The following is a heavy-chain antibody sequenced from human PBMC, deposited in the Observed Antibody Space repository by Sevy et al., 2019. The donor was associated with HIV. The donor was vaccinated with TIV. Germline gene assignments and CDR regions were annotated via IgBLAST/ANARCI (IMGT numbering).Heavy chain of an antibody. J-gene: IGHJ6*02. CDR3: ARDKQLVDYYYGMDV. CDR1: GYTFTGYY. D-gene: IGHD6-13*01. Sequence: ASLKVSCKASGYTFTGYYMHWVRQAPGQGLEWMGWINPNSGGTNYAQKFQGRVTMTRDTSISTAYMELSRLRSDDTAVYYCARDKQLVDYYYGMDVWGQGTTVTVSS. V-gene: IGHV1-2*02. CDR2: INPNSGGT.